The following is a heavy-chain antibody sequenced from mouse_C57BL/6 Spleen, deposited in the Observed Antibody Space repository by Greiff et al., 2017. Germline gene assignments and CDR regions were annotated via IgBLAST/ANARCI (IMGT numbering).Heavy chain of an antibody. CDR2: INPNNGGT. CDR1: GYTFTDYN. V-gene: IGHV1-18*01. Sequence: VQLKQSGPELVKPGASVKIPCKASGYTFTDYNMDWVKQSHGKSLEWIGDINPNNGGTIYNQKFKGKATLTVDKSSSTAYMELRSLTSEDTAVYYCARSAAQGDYFDYWGQGTTLTVSS. CDR3: ARSAAQGDYFDY. J-gene: IGHJ2*01. D-gene: IGHD3-2*02.